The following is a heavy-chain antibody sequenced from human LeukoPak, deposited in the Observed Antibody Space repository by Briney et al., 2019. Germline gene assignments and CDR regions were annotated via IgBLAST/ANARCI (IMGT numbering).Heavy chain of an antibody. CDR1: EFTFSSFA. CDR3: AKIAVLLWFGEFPVPDY. D-gene: IGHD3-10*01. V-gene: IGHV3-23*01. CDR2: ISGSGRGGRK. J-gene: IGHJ4*02. Sequence: PGGSLRLSCAASEFTFSSFAMSWVRQAPGKGLEWVSNISGSGRGGRKYYADSVKGRFTISRDNSKNTLYLQMNSLRAEDTAVYYCAKIAVLLWFGEFPVPDYWGQGTLVTVSS.